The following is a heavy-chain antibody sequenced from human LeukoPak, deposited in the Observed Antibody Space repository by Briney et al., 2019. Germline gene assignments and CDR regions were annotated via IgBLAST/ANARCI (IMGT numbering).Heavy chain of an antibody. D-gene: IGHD3-22*01. V-gene: IGHV1-69*05. CDR1: GGTFSSYA. CDR2: IIPIFGTA. CDR3: ARGNLSDSSGYYYPYYYMDV. J-gene: IGHJ6*03. Sequence: SVKVSCKASGGTFSSYAISWVRQAPGQGLEWMGRIIPIFGTANYAQKFQGRVTITTDESTSTAYMELSSLRSEDTAVYYCARGNLSDSSGYYYPYYYMDVWGKGTTVTVSS.